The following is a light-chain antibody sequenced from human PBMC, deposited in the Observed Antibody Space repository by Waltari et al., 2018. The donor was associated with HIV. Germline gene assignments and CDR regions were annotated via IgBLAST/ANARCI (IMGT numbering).Light chain of an antibody. V-gene: IGLV3-25*03. Sequence: SYELTQPPSVSVSPGQTARITCSGDALPKHCAYWYQQKPGQAPVLGIYKDSKRPSGNPERFSGSSSGTTVTLTISGVQAEDETDYYCQSADSSGTYVVFGGGTKLTVL. J-gene: IGLJ2*01. CDR3: QSADSSGTYVV. CDR1: ALPKHC. CDR2: KDS.